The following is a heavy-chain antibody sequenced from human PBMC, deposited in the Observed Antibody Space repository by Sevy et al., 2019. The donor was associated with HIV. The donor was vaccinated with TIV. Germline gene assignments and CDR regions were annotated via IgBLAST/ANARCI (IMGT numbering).Heavy chain of an antibody. V-gene: IGHV4-39*01. Sequence: SETLSLTCTVSGDSISSSSYYWGWIRQPPGKGLEWIGSIYYSGSTYYNPSLKSRVTISVDTSKNQFSLKLSSVTAADTAVYYCARHVTTVSEGDAFDIWGQGTMVTVSS. J-gene: IGHJ3*02. CDR3: ARHVTTVSEGDAFDI. CDR2: IYYSGST. D-gene: IGHD4-17*01. CDR1: GDSISSSSYY.